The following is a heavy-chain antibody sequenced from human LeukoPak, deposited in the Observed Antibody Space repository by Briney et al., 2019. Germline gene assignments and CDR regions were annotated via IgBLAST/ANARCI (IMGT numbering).Heavy chain of an antibody. V-gene: IGHV3-11*04. CDR1: GFTFSDYY. Sequence: GGSLRLSCAASGFTFSDYYMSWIRQAPGKGLEWVSYISSSGSTIYYADSVKGRSTISRDNAKNSLYLQMNSLRAEDTAVYYCARDLYGSGSYYSGILFDYWGQGTLVTVSS. J-gene: IGHJ4*02. CDR3: ARDLYGSGSYYSGILFDY. CDR2: ISSSGSTI. D-gene: IGHD3-10*01.